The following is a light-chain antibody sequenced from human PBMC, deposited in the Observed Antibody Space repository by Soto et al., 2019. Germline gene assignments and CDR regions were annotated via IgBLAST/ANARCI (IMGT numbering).Light chain of an antibody. CDR3: QQSYSTRLFT. CDR1: QSISSY. Sequence: DIQMTQSPSSLSASVGDRVTITCRASQSISSYLNWYQQKPGKAPKLLIYAASSLQSGVPSRFSGSGSGTDFTQTISSLQPEDFATYYCQQSYSTRLFTFGPGTKVDIK. J-gene: IGKJ3*01. V-gene: IGKV1-39*01. CDR2: AAS.